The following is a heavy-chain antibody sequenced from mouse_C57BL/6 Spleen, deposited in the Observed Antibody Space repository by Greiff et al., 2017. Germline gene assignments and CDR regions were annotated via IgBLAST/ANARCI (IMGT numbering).Heavy chain of an antibody. V-gene: IGHV5-17*01. D-gene: IGHD2-2*01. J-gene: IGHJ2*01. CDR3: ARNGYDGYFDY. CDR2: ISSGSSTI. CDR1: GFTFSDYG. Sequence: EVKLEESGGGLVKPGGSLKLSCAASGFTFSDYGMHWVRQAPEKGLEWVAYISSGSSTIYYADTVKGRFTISRDNAKNTLFLQMTSLRSEDTAMYYCARNGYDGYFDYWGQGTTLTVSS.